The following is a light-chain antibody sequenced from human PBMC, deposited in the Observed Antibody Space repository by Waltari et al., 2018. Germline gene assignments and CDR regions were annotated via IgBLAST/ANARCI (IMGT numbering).Light chain of an antibody. CDR1: TSNIGNNP. CDR3: AVWDDSLNGPV. Sequence: QSVLTQPPSVSAAPSQRVTISCSCSTSNIGNNPFHWYQFLPGEAPKLLVFYDNLLPSGVSDRFSGSRSATSASLVISGLQSEDEAEYFCAVWDDSLNGPVFGGGTKVTVL. CDR2: YDN. J-gene: IGLJ2*01. V-gene: IGLV1-36*01.